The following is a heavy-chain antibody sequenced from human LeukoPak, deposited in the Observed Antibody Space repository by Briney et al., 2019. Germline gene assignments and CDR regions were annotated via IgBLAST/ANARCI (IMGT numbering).Heavy chain of an antibody. Sequence: GGSLRLSCAASGFTFSSYSMNWVRQAPGKGLEWVSGISWNSGSIGYADSVKGRFTISRDNAKNSLYLQMNSLRAEDTALYYCAKDIGFDGSGSYFRPQIYYYYYGMDVWGQGTTVTVSS. D-gene: IGHD3-10*01. CDR2: ISWNSGSI. CDR1: GFTFSSYS. V-gene: IGHV3-9*01. CDR3: AKDIGFDGSGSYFRPQIYYYYYGMDV. J-gene: IGHJ6*02.